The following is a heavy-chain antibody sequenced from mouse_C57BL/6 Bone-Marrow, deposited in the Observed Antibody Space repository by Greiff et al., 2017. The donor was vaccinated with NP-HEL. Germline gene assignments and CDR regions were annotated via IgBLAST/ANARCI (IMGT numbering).Heavy chain of an antibody. CDR3: AGSYDYVGFAY. V-gene: IGHV2-2*01. CDR2: IWSGGST. D-gene: IGHD2-4*01. Sequence: VKLMESGPGLVQPSQSLSITCTVSGFSLTSYGVHWVRQSPGKGLEWLGVIWSGGSTDYNAAFISRLSISKDNSKSQVFFKMNSLQADDTAIYYCAGSYDYVGFAYWGQGTLVTVSA. CDR1: GFSLTSYG. J-gene: IGHJ3*01.